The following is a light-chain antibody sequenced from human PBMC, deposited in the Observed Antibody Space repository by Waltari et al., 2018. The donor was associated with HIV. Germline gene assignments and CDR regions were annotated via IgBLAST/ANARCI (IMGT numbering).Light chain of an antibody. CDR2: KDI. J-gene: IGLJ2*01. Sequence: YELTQSPSMSVSPGQTARISCSGDALPMKYCFWYQQKPGQAPVLLIYKDIARPSWVPGRFSASSSGTTVILTISGVQAEDEAVYYCQSTDSGGTHVVFGGGTKLTVL. CDR3: QSTDSGGTHVV. V-gene: IGLV3-25*03. CDR1: ALPMKY.